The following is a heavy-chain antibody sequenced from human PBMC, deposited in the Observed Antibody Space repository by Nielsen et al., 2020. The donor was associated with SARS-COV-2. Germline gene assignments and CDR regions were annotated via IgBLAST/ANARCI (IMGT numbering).Heavy chain of an antibody. CDR2: INHSGST. V-gene: IGHV4-34*01. D-gene: IGHD3-10*01. CDR3: ARGGLWFGDY. Sequence: WIRQPPGKGLEWIGEINHSGSTNYNPSLKSRVTISVDTSKNQFSLKLSSVTAADTAVYYCARGGLWFGDYWGQGTLVTVSS. J-gene: IGHJ4*02.